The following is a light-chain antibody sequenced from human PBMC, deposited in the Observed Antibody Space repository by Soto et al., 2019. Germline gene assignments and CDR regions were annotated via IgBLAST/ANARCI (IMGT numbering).Light chain of an antibody. CDR2: SAS. V-gene: IGKV1D-12*01. CDR3: QQADTFPIT. CDR1: QGISRS. Sequence: IQMTQSPSSVSASVGDRVAITCQASQGISRSLAWYQQKPGKAPKXXIYSASSLQSGVPSRFSGSVFGTDGTITISSLQQEDGSTYYCQQADTFPITFGQGTRLEIK. J-gene: IGKJ5*01.